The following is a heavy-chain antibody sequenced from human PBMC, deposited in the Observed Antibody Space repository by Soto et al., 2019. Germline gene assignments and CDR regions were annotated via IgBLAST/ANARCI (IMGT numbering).Heavy chain of an antibody. Sequence: ASVKVSCKASGYTFTGYYMHWVRQAPGQGLEWMGWINPNSGGTNYAQKFQGWVTMTRDTSISTAYMELSRLRSDDTAVYYCARAKGDSSSWYGPGAFDIWGQGTMVTVSS. V-gene: IGHV1-2*04. CDR1: GYTFTGYY. CDR2: INPNSGGT. J-gene: IGHJ3*02. D-gene: IGHD6-13*01. CDR3: ARAKGDSSSWYGPGAFDI.